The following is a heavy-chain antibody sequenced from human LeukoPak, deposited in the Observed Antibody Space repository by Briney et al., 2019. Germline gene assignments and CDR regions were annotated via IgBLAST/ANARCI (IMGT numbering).Heavy chain of an antibody. D-gene: IGHD5-24*01. V-gene: IGHV4-59*08. CDR1: GGSISSYY. J-gene: IGHJ4*02. CDR2: IYYSGST. Sequence: PSVTLSLTCTVSGGSISSYYWSWIRQPPGKGLEWIGYIYYSGSTNYNPSLKSRVTISVDTSKNQFSLKLSSVTAADTAVYYCARQGAERWLQYGSFDYWGQGSLVTVSS. CDR3: ARQGAERWLQYGSFDY.